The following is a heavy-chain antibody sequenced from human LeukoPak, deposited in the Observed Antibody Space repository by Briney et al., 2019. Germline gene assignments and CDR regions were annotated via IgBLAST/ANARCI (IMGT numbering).Heavy chain of an antibody. CDR3: ARTPSLYCCGGSCYDY. CDR2: IKQDGSEK. CDR1: GFTFSSYW. V-gene: IGHV3-7*01. D-gene: IGHD2-15*01. Sequence: GRSLRLSCAASGFTFSSYWMSLVRQAPGKGLEWVANIKQDGSEKYYVDSVKGRFTISRDNAKNSLYLQMNSLRAEDTAVYYCARTPSLYCCGGSCYDYWGQGTLVTVSS. J-gene: IGHJ4*02.